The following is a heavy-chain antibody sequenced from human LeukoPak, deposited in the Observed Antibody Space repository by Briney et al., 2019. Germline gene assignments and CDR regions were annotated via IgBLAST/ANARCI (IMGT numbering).Heavy chain of an antibody. CDR3: AREIDRDDYNRFFDY. J-gene: IGHJ4*02. Sequence: ASVKVSCKASGYSFSTYTMHWVRQAPGQRLEWMGWINAGNGNTKYSQNSQGRVTITRDTSANTAYMEMSSLRSEDTAVYYCAREIDRDDYNRFFDYWGQGTLVSVSS. CDR1: GYSFSTYT. CDR2: INAGNGNT. V-gene: IGHV1-3*01. D-gene: IGHD5-24*01.